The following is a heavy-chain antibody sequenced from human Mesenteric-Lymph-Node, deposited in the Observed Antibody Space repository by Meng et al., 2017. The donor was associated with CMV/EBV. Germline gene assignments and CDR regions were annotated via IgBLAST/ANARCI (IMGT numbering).Heavy chain of an antibody. J-gene: IGHJ4*02. Sequence: GGSLRLSCAASGFTFSSYGMHWVRQAPGKGLEWVAFIRYDGSNKYYADSVKGRFTISRDNSKNTLYLQMNSLRAEDTAVYYCARGGHGSGSYYNDFDYWGQGTLVTVSS. V-gene: IGHV3-30*02. CDR2: IRYDGSNK. CDR1: GFTFSSYG. CDR3: ARGGHGSGSYYNDFDY. D-gene: IGHD3-10*01.